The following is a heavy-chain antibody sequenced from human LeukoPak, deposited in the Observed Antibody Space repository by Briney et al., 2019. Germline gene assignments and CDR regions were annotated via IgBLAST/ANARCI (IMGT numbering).Heavy chain of an antibody. D-gene: IGHD3-10*01. V-gene: IGHV1-69*06. J-gene: IGHJ5*02. Sequence: ASVKVSCKASGGTFSSYAISWVRQAPGQGLEWMGGIIPIFGTANYAQKFQGRVTITADKSTSTAYMELSSLRSEDTAVYYCARDLYGSGSYYNSNWFDPWGQGTLVTVSS. CDR2: IIPIFGTA. CDR3: ARDLYGSGSYYNSNWFDP. CDR1: GGTFSSYA.